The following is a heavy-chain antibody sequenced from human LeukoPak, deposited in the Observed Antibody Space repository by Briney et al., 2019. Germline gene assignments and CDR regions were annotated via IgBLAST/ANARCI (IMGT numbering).Heavy chain of an antibody. D-gene: IGHD2-8*02. CDR1: GFRINNYG. Sequence: PGGSLRLACAVSGFRINNYGRTWVRQAPGKGLVWVSRINADGSSTNYADSVKGRFTISRDNAKNTLYLQMNSLRDEDTAVYYCAREFRVLPDIWGQGTMVTVSS. CDR2: INADGSST. J-gene: IGHJ3*02. CDR3: AREFRVLPDI. V-gene: IGHV3-74*01.